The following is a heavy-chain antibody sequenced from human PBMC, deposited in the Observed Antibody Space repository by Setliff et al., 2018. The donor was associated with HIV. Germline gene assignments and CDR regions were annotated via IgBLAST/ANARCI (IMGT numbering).Heavy chain of an antibody. CDR3: ARLGEF. Sequence: PSETLSLTCAVYGGSFSAYYWTWIRQPPGKGLEWIGEISHGGSTSYNPSLKSQVTISLDTSKNQFSLNLTSVTAADTAVYYCARLGEFWSQGSLVTVSS. CDR1: GGSFSAYY. V-gene: IGHV4-34*01. CDR2: ISHGGST. D-gene: IGHD3-16*01. J-gene: IGHJ4*02.